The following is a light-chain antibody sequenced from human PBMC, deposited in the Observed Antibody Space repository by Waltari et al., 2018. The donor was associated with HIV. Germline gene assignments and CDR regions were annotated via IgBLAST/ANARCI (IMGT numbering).Light chain of an antibody. Sequence: QSALTQPASVSGSPGQSIPISCTGTSSDVGGYNYVSCYQQHPGNAPKLMIYEVSNRPSGVSNRFSGSKSGNTASLTISGLQAEDEADYYCSSYTSSSTLVFGGGTKLTVL. CDR2: EVS. CDR1: SSDVGGYNY. CDR3: SSYTSSSTLV. J-gene: IGLJ3*02. V-gene: IGLV2-14*01.